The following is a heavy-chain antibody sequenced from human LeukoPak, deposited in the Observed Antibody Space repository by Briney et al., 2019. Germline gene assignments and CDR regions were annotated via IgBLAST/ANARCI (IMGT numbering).Heavy chain of an antibody. Sequence: PGGSLRLSCAASGFTFSNAWMSWVRQAPGKGLEWVGRIKSKTDGGTTDYAAPVKGRFTISRDDSKNTLYLQMNSLKTEDTAVYYCTTDYYDSSGPEAYFDYWGQGTLVTVSS. V-gene: IGHV3-15*01. J-gene: IGHJ4*02. CDR2: IKSKTDGGTT. CDR3: TTDYYDSSGPEAYFDY. CDR1: GFTFSNAW. D-gene: IGHD3-22*01.